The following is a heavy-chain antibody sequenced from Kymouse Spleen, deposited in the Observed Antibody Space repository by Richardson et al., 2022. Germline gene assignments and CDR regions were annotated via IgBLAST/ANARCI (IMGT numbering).Heavy chain of an antibody. D-gene: IGHD3-3*01. J-gene: IGHJ4*02. CDR2: ISYDGSNK. Sequence: QVQLVESGGGVVQPGRSLRLSCAASGFTFSSYGMHWVRQAPGKGLEWVAVISYDGSNKYYADSVKGRFTISRDNSKNTLYLQMNSLRAEDTAVYYCAKEGFLLRFLEWLLLI*LLGPGNPGHRLL. CDR1: GFTFSSYG. V-gene: IGHV3-30*18. CDR3: AKEGFLLRFLEWLLLI*L.